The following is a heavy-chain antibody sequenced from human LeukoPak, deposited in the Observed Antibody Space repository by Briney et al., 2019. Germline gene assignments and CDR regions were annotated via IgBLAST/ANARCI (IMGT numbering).Heavy chain of an antibody. CDR2: IYTGGIT. CDR1: GGSISSYY. Sequence: SETLSLTCTVSGGSISSYYCSWIRQPPGKGLEWIGYIYTGGITNYNPSLKGRVTMSLDTSKNQFSLKLSSVTAADTAVYYCARHVSAFDIWGQGTMVTVSS. CDR3: ARHVSAFDI. J-gene: IGHJ3*02. V-gene: IGHV4-4*09. D-gene: IGHD3-10*02.